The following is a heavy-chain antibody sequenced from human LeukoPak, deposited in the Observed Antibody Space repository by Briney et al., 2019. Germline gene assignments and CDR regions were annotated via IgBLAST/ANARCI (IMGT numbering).Heavy chain of an antibody. CDR3: ARDSPLYGSGSYYNDEYFQH. CDR2: INPSGGST. D-gene: IGHD3-10*01. Sequence: ASVKVSCKASGYTFTSYYMHWVRQAPGHGLEWMGIINPSGGSTSYAQKFQGRVTMTRDTSTSTVYMELSSLRSEDTAVYYCARDSPLYGSGSYYNDEYFQHWGQGTLVTVSS. CDR1: GYTFTSYY. J-gene: IGHJ1*01. V-gene: IGHV1-46*03.